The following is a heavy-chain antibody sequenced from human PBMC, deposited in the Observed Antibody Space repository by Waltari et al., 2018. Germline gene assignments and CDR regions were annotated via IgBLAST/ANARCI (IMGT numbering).Heavy chain of an antibody. CDR1: GGSFSTYA. Sequence: QVQLVQSGAEVKKPESSVKVSCQVSGGSFSTYAINWVRQAPGQGLEWMGRILPILNITQYSQKFQGRLTLTADTSPRVAYMELNSLTSEDTAVYFCSRGPQAAGNQLDPWGQGTLVTVSS. V-gene: IGHV1-69*04. CDR3: SRGPQAAGNQLDP. CDR2: ILPILNIT. J-gene: IGHJ5*02.